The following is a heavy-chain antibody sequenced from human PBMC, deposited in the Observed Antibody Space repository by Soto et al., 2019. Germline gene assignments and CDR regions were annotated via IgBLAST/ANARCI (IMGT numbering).Heavy chain of an antibody. D-gene: IGHD2-8*01. J-gene: IGHJ5*02. V-gene: IGHV1-18*01. CDR3: ARDFSMAVYEGIGWFDP. Sequence: QVQLVQSGAEVKKPGASVKVSCKASGYTFTTYGINWVRQAPGQGLEWMGWISTYNSNTDYAQKFQGRVTMTTDTSTSTAYMELRSLRSDDTAVYYCARDFSMAVYEGIGWFDPWGQGTLVTVSS. CDR2: ISTYNSNT. CDR1: GYTFTTYG.